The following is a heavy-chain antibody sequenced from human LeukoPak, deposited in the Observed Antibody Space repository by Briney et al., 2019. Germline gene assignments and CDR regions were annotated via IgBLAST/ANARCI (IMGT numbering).Heavy chain of an antibody. CDR1: GYTFTSYG. V-gene: IGHV1-18*01. D-gene: IGHD3-3*01. CDR2: ISAYNGNT. J-gene: IGHJ6*03. Sequence: EASVKVSCKASGYTFTSYGISWVRQAPGQGLEWMGWISAYNGNTNYAQKLQGRVTMTTDTSTSTAYMELRSLRSDDTAVYYCARSPPYDFWSGYYRLGYYYYYMDVWGKGTTVTVSS. CDR3: ARSPPYDFWSGYYRLGYYYYYMDV.